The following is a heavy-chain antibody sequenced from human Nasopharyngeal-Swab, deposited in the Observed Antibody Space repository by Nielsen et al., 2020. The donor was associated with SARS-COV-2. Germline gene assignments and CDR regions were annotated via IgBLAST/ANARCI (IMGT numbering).Heavy chain of an antibody. CDR2: IIPIFGTA. J-gene: IGHJ4*02. CDR3: AGGDDSLANSYY. Sequence: SVKVSCKASGGTFSSYAISWMRQAPGQGLEWMGGIIPIFGTANYAQKFQGRVTITADESTSTAYMELSSLRSEDTAVYYCAGGDDSLANSYYWGQGTLVTVSS. V-gene: IGHV1-69*13. D-gene: IGHD3-22*01. CDR1: GGTFSSYA.